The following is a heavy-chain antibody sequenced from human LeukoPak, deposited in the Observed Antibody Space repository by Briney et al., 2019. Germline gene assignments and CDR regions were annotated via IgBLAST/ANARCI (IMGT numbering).Heavy chain of an antibody. CDR3: ARTIRGY. D-gene: IGHD3-10*01. J-gene: IGHJ4*02. CDR2: IKEDGSEK. V-gene: IGHV3-7*01. Sequence: GGSLRLSCAASGFSFCNYWMSWVRQAPGKGLEWVANIKEDGSEKHYVDSVKGRFTISRDNAKNSLYLQMNSLRAEDTAVYYCARTIRGYWGQGTLVTVSS. CDR1: GFSFCNYW.